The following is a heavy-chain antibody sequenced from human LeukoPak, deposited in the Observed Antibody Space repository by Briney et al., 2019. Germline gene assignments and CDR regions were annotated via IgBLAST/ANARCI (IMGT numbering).Heavy chain of an antibody. CDR3: ARYDGGSGPFDY. CDR2: ISGSGGST. D-gene: IGHD3-10*01. J-gene: IGHJ4*02. Sequence: PGGSLRLSCAASGFTFGSYAMSWVRQAPGKGLEWVSAISGSGGSTYFADSVKGRFTISRDNSKNTLYLQMNSLRAEDTAVYYCARYDGGSGPFDYWGQGTLVTVSS. V-gene: IGHV3-23*01. CDR1: GFTFGSYA.